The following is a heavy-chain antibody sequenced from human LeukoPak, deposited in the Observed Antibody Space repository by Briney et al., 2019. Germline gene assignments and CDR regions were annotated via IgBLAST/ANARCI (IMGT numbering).Heavy chain of an antibody. CDR3: AREQSTSGHAGAFDI. J-gene: IGHJ3*02. CDR1: GFTLWLHG. Sequence: VKSLRLSCTPSGFTLWLHGMRWVRQAPGEGLEWVAVTWYGGSDYADSVRGRFSVSRDIFGNTVYLQMDNLRVEDTALYYCAREQSTSGHAGAFDIWGQGTVVTVSS. D-gene: IGHD5-12*01. V-gene: IGHV3-33*01. CDR2: TWYGGS.